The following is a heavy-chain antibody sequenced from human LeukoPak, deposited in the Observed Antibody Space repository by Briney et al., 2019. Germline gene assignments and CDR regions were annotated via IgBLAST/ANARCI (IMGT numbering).Heavy chain of an antibody. CDR3: ARLSETPDYYGSGGYLYLAY. CDR1: RYTFTSYD. D-gene: IGHD3-22*01. CDR2: MNPRTGNA. V-gene: IGHV1-8*02. J-gene: IGHJ4*02. Sequence: ASVKVSCKAFRYTFTSYDINWVRQAPGQGLEWMGWMNPRTGNAGYAPKFQGRVTMSRDTSTNTAYLEVSGLRSEDTAVYFCARLSETPDYYGSGGYLYLAYWGQGTRVTV.